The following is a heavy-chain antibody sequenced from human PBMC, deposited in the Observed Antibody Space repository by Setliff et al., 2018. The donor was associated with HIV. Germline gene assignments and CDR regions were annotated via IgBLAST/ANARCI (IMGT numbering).Heavy chain of an antibody. J-gene: IGHJ3*02. V-gene: IGHV1-24*01. Sequence: GASVKVSCKISGYTLTEVSMHWVRQAPGKGLEWMGYFDPQDGKTIYAQKFQGRVIMTVDTSTETAYMELSSLRSDDTAMYYCVIDLLWFGEVFQGGDFFDMWGQGTLVTVSS. CDR3: VIDLLWFGEVFQGGDFFDM. D-gene: IGHD3-10*01. CDR2: FDPQDGKT. CDR1: GYTLTEVS.